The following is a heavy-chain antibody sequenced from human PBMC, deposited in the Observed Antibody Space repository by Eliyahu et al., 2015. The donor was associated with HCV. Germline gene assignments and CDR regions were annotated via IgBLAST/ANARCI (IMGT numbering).Heavy chain of an antibody. J-gene: IGHJ5*02. CDR1: GGSISTYY. Sequence: QVQLQESGPGLVKPSETLSLTCTVSGGSISTYYWSWIRQPPGKGLEWIGYIPYSGSTNYNPSLKSRVTMSVDTSKNQFSLNLTSVTAADTAVYYCASGGGGIAVTGTGGWFDPWGQGTLVTVSS. D-gene: IGHD6-19*01. V-gene: IGHV4-59*01. CDR3: ASGGGGIAVTGTGGWFDP. CDR2: IPYSGST.